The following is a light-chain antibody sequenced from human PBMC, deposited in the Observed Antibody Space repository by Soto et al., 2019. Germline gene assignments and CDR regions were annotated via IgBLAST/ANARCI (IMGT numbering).Light chain of an antibody. CDR3: QHNGSSWT. Sequence: EIVLPQSPGTLPLSPWERATLSCGASQSVSSSYLAWYQQKPRQAPRPLISGASSRATVIPDRFSSSGARTDFTLTISRLEPEDSAVYYCQHNGSSWTFGQGTKVNIK. J-gene: IGKJ1*01. CDR2: GAS. CDR1: QSVSSSY. V-gene: IGKV3-20*01.